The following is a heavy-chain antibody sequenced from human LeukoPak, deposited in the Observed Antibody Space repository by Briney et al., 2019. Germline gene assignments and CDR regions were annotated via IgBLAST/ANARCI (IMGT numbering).Heavy chain of an antibody. CDR2: INHSGST. V-gene: IGHV4-34*01. CDR3: ARIGSGITMVRGAD. J-gene: IGHJ1*01. D-gene: IGHD3-10*01. Sequence: SETPSLTCAVYGGSFSGYYWSWIRQPPGKGLEWIGEINHSGSTNYNPSLKSRVTISVDTSKNQFSLKLSSVTAADTAVYYCARIGSGITMVRGADWGQGTLVTVSS. CDR1: GGSFSGYY.